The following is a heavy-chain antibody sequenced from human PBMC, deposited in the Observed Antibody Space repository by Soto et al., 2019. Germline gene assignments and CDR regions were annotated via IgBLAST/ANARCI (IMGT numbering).Heavy chain of an antibody. Sequence: QVQLVESGGGVVQPGRSLRLSCAASGFTFSSYGMHWVRQAPGKGLEWVAVISYDGSNKYYADSVKGRFTISRDNSKNTLYLQMNSLRAEDTAVYYCAKDXSYYYYYGMDVWGQGTTVTVSS. V-gene: IGHV3-30*18. CDR2: ISYDGSNK. CDR3: AKDXSYYYYYGMDV. J-gene: IGHJ6*02. CDR1: GFTFSSYG.